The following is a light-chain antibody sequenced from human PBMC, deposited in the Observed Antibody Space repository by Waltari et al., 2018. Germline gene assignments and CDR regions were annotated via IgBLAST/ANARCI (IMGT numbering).Light chain of an antibody. V-gene: IGKV3-20*01. CDR3: QQYGSSSWT. CDR1: QSVPTNY. CDR2: GVS. Sequence: EIVLTQSPGTLSLSPGERATLSCRAAQSVPTNYLAWYQQKPGQAPRLLFYGVSRRATGIPDRFSGSGSGTDFTLTISRLEPEDSAVYYCQQYGSSSWTFGQGTKVEIK. J-gene: IGKJ1*01.